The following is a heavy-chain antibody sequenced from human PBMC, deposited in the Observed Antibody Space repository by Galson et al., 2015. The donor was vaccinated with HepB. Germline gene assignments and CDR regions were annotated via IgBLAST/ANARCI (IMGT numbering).Heavy chain of an antibody. Sequence: SLRLSCAASGFTFSSYAMSWVRQAPGKGLEWVSTISGSGGSTYHADSVKGRFTISRDSSKNTLYLQMNSLRAEDTAVYYCAKLRSSASYDAFDIWGRGTMVTVSS. CDR3: AKLRSSASYDAFDI. D-gene: IGHD2-2*01. J-gene: IGHJ3*02. V-gene: IGHV3-23*01. CDR2: ISGSGGST. CDR1: GFTFSSYA.